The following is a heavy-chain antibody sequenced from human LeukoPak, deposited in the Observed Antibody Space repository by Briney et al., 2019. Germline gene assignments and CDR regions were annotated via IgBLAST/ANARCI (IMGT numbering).Heavy chain of an antibody. Sequence: EGSLRLSCAASGFTFSSYSMNWVRQAPGKGLEWVADIWYDGSNKYYADSVKGRFTISRDNSKNTLYLQMNSLRVEDTAVYYCARGVMTVDYWGQGTLVTVSS. CDR2: IWYDGSNK. J-gene: IGHJ4*02. V-gene: IGHV3-33*08. CDR3: ARGVMTVDY. CDR1: GFTFSSYS.